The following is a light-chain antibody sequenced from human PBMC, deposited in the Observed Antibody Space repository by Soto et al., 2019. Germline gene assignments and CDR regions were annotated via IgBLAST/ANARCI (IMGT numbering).Light chain of an antibody. CDR1: QSVSNY. CDR2: DAS. V-gene: IGKV3-11*01. J-gene: IGKJ4*01. CDR3: QLRNNWAPT. Sequence: EIVLTQSPATLSLSPGERATLSCRASQSVSNYLAWYQHKPGQAPRLLIYDASNSATGIPARFIGSGSGTAFPLTISSLEPHDFAVSYCQLRNNWAPTFGGRTTVDI.